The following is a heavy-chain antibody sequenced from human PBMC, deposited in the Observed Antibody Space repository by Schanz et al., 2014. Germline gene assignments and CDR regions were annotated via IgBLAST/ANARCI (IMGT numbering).Heavy chain of an antibody. D-gene: IGHD2-2*01. CDR1: GGSMDTHY. J-gene: IGHJ5*02. Sequence: QVQLQESGPGLVKPSETLSLMCTVSGGSMDTHYWSWIRQPAGKGLEWIGRIYTSGSTNYNPSLKSRVTMSVEPSKTQFSLKRSSVTAADTAVYYCARGGYCSRTSCYFKGGWFDPWGQGTLVTVSS. CDR3: ARGGYCSRTSCYFKGGWFDP. CDR2: IYTSGST. V-gene: IGHV4-4*07.